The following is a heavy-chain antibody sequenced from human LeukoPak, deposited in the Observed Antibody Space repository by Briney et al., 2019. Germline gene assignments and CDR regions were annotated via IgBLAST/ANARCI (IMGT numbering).Heavy chain of an antibody. J-gene: IGHJ4*02. CDR2: SRNKANSYIT. Sequence: GGSLRLSCAASGFTFSDHYMDWVRQAPGKGLEWVGRSRNKANSYITEYAASVKGRFSISRDKSRNSMYLQMNNLRVEDTAVYYCARDYGRYYGSGPFDYWGQGSLVSVSS. CDR3: ARDYGRYYGSGPFDY. CDR1: GFTFSDHY. D-gene: IGHD3-10*01. V-gene: IGHV3-72*01.